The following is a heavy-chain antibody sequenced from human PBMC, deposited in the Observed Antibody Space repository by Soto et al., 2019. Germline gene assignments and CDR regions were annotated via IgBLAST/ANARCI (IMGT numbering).Heavy chain of an antibody. V-gene: IGHV1-18*01. CDR1: VYTFTMYG. D-gene: IGHD6-13*01. Sequence: QVQLVQSGAEVKKPGASVKVSCKTSVYTFTMYGISWVRQAPEQGLEWMGWISTYNGNTNSAQKFQGRVTMTTDTSTSTAYMELRSLRSDDTAVYYCARSPYTNSWYYFDYWGQGTLVTVSS. CDR2: ISTYNGNT. J-gene: IGHJ4*02. CDR3: ARSPYTNSWYYFDY.